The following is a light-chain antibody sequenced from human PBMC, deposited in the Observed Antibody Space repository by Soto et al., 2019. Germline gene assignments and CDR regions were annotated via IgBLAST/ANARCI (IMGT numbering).Light chain of an antibody. J-gene: IGLJ1*01. CDR1: SSSIGNNH. Sequence: QAVVTQPPSVSAAPGQKVTIFCSGSSSSIGNNHVSWYQQLPGTAPKLLIYDNNKRPSGIPDRFSGSKSDTSATLGISGLQTGDEADYYCATWDGKVFGTGTKVTVL. V-gene: IGLV1-51*01. CDR3: ATWDGKV. CDR2: DNN.